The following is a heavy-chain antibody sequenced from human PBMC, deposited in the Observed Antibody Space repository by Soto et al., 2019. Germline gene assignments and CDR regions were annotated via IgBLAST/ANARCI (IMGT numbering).Heavy chain of an antibody. Sequence: QVHLVESGGGLVKPGGSLRLSCAASGFTFSDYYMSWIRQAPGKGLEWVSYISSSGSTIYYADSVNGRCTISRDNAKDSLYLQLTSLKAQDTAVYSCASSWPFDYWVQGHLVTVAS. CDR3: ASSWPFDY. V-gene: IGHV3-11*01. CDR1: GFTFSDYY. J-gene: IGHJ4*02. CDR2: ISSSGSTI.